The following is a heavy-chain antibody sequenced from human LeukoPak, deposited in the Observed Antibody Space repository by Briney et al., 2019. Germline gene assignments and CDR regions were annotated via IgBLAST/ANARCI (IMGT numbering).Heavy chain of an antibody. Sequence: GGSLRLSCAASGFTFSSYWMSWVRQAPGKGLEWVANIKQDGSEKYYVDSVKGRFTISRDNAKNSLYLQMNSLRAEDTAVYYCAKSATRSGSSNFDYWGQGTLVTVSS. CDR1: GFTFSSYW. CDR3: AKSATRSGSSNFDY. V-gene: IGHV3-7*01. CDR2: IKQDGSEK. D-gene: IGHD1-26*01. J-gene: IGHJ4*02.